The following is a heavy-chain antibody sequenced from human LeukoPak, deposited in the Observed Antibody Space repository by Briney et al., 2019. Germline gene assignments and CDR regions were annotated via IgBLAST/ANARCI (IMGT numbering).Heavy chain of an antibody. V-gene: IGHV3-30-3*01. CDR2: ISYDGSNK. CDR1: GFTFSSYA. J-gene: IGHJ6*03. CDR3: ARVSGYDSYYYYHMDV. D-gene: IGHD5-12*01. Sequence: PGRSLRLSCAASGFTFSSYAMHWVRQAPGKGLEWVAVISYDGSNKYYADSVKGRFTTSRNNAKNSLYLQVNSLRAEDTAVYYCARVSGYDSYYYYHMDVWGKGTMVTVSS.